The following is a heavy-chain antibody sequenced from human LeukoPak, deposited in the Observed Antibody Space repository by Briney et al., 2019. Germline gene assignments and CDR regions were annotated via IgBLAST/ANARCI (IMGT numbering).Heavy chain of an antibody. V-gene: IGHV4-59*01. CDR1: GGSISSYY. D-gene: IGHD1-1*01. Sequence: SETLSLTCTVSGGSISSYYWSWIRQPPGKGLEWIGYIYYSGSTNYNHSLKSRVTISVDTSKNQFSLKLSSVTAADTAVYYCAREYGDTTGVDYWGQGTLVTVSS. J-gene: IGHJ4*02. CDR3: AREYGDTTGVDY. CDR2: IYYSGST.